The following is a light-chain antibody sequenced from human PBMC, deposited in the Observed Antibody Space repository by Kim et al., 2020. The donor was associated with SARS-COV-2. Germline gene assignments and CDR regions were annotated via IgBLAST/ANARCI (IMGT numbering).Light chain of an antibody. CDR1: QDIANS. J-gene: IGKJ1*01. Sequence: ASVGDRVTISCRASQDIANSLAWYQQKPGKVPKVLIYAASTLQSGVPSRFSGSGSGTEFTLTIGSLQTEDVATYYCQKYNSAPWTFGPGTKVEIK. CDR3: QKYNSAPWT. CDR2: AAS. V-gene: IGKV1-27*01.